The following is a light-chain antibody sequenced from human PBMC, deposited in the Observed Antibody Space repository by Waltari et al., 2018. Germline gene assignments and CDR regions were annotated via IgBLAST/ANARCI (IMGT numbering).Light chain of an antibody. CDR3: SSFTSSSVYV. CDR1: SSDVGGFNY. Sequence: QSALTQPASVSGSPGQSITISCTGTSSDVGGFNYVSWYQQYPGKAPKLMIFEVSNRPSGVSNRFSGSKSGNTASLTISGLQAEDEAYYYCSSFTSSSVYVFGTGTKVTVL. CDR2: EVS. J-gene: IGLJ1*01. V-gene: IGLV2-14*01.